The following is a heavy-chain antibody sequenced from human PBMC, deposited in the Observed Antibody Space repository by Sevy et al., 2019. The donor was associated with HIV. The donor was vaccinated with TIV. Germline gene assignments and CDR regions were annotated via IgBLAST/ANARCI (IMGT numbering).Heavy chain of an antibody. Sequence: GGSLRLSFAASEFTVSSSYMSWVRQAPGKGLEWVSILYGGGSTYYAASVKGRFAVSRDNSKNTLYLQMNSLRAEDTAVYYCARAGTGSYRAYFDYWGQGTLVTVSS. J-gene: IGHJ4*02. CDR1: EFTVSSSY. D-gene: IGHD1-26*01. CDR2: LYGGGST. V-gene: IGHV3-53*01. CDR3: ARAGTGSYRAYFDY.